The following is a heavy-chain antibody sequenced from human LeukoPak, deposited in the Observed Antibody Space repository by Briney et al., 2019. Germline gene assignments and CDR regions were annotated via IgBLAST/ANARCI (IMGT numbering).Heavy chain of an antibody. J-gene: IGHJ4*02. D-gene: IGHD2-2*02. V-gene: IGHV3-49*03. CDR2: IRSKAYGGTT. CDR1: GLTFGDFA. Sequence: GGSLRLSCITSGLTFGDFAMSWFRRAPGKGLEWVGFIRSKAYGGTTESVASVKGRFTISRDDSKSIAYLQMNNLEAEDTAVYYCQCYTASWVFEYWGQGTLVTVSS. CDR3: QCYTASWVFEY.